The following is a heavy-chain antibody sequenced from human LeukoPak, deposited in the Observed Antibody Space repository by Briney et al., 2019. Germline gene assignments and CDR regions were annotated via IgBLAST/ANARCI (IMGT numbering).Heavy chain of an antibody. CDR3: ARVQRGYCSGGSCSSVFDY. D-gene: IGHD2-15*01. Sequence: GGSLRLSCAASGFTFSSYAMHWVRQAPGKGLEWVAVISYDGSNKYYADSVKGRFTISRDNSKNTLYLQMNSLRAEDTAVYYCARVQRGYCSGGSCSSVFDYXXQGXXXTVXS. CDR1: GFTFSSYA. V-gene: IGHV3-30-3*01. CDR2: ISYDGSNK. J-gene: IGHJ4*02.